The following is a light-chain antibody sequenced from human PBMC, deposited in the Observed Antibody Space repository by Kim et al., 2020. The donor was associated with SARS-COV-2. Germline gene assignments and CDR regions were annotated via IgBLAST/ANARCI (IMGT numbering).Light chain of an antibody. Sequence: AHGRTARMTWGGNNIGGKRVHWYQQKAGQAPVLVVYDDRDRPSGIPERFSGFNSGNTATLTINRVEAGDEAVYYCQVWDSGNDPVVFGGGTQLTVL. V-gene: IGLV3-21*03. J-gene: IGLJ3*02. CDR3: QVWDSGNDPVV. CDR1: NIGGKR. CDR2: DDR.